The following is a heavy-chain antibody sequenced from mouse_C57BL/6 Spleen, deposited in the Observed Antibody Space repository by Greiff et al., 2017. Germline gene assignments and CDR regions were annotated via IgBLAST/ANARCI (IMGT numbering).Heavy chain of an antibody. Sequence: EVQLQESGPELVKPGASVKMSCKASGYTFTDYNMHWVKQSHGKSLEWIGYINPNNGGTSYNQKFKGKATLTVNKSSSTAYMELRSLTSEDSAVYYCARSFITTGGDFDGWGTGTTVTVSS. D-gene: IGHD1-1*01. CDR1: GYTFTDYN. CDR2: INPNNGGT. V-gene: IGHV1-22*01. CDR3: ARSFITTGGDFDG. J-gene: IGHJ1*03.